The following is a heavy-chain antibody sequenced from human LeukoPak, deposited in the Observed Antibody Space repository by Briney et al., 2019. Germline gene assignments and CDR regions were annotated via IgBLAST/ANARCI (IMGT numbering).Heavy chain of an antibody. V-gene: IGHV4-59*01. CDR3: ARDRGAVAAPNWYFDL. J-gene: IGHJ2*01. Sequence: SETLSLTCTVSGGSISSYYWSWIRQPPGKGLEWIGYIYYSGSTNYNPSLKSRVTISVDTSENQFSLKLSSVTAADTAVYYCARDRGAVAAPNWYFDLWGRGTLVTVSS. CDR2: IYYSGST. D-gene: IGHD6-19*01. CDR1: GGSISSYY.